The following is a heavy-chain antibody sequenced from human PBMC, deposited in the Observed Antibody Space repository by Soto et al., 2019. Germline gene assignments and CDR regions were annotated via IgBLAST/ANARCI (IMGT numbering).Heavy chain of an antibody. CDR2: IIPMFGTA. CDR1: GGNFSGFA. CDR3: ATKKDFTLSPPAS. J-gene: IGHJ5*02. V-gene: IGHV1-69*01. D-gene: IGHD3-10*02. Sequence: QVQLVKSGAEVKKPGSSVKVSCKASGGNFSGFAISWVRQAPGQGLEWMGGIIPMFGTANYAQKFQGRVTITADESTSTVYMELSSLGSEDTAVYYCATKKDFTLSPPASWGQGTLVTVSS.